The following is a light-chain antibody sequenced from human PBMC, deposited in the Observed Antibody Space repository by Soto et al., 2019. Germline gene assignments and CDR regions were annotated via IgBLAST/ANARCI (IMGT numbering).Light chain of an antibody. V-gene: IGKV1-5*01. CDR2: DAS. CDR3: QQYNSFSGT. Sequence: DIQMTQSPSTLSASVGDRVTISCRASQSISTWLAWYQQKPGKAPKLLIFDASSLQSGVPSRFSGSGSGIEFTLTISSLQSGDFATYYCQQYNSFSGTFGQGTKLEIK. J-gene: IGKJ2*02. CDR1: QSISTW.